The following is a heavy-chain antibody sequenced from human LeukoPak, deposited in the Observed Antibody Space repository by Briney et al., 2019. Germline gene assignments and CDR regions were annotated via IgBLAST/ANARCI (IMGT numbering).Heavy chain of an antibody. J-gene: IGHJ4*02. CDR2: ISGRGVTT. CDR1: GFTFSRYA. V-gene: IGHV3-23*01. D-gene: IGHD3-10*01. Sequence: PGGSLRLSWAAAGFTFSRYAMRWVRQAPGKRREWVAAISGRGVTTYYADSVKGRFTISRDNSKNTLYLQMNSLRAEDTALYYCAKDRDYYLVGFFDYWGQGTLVTVSS. CDR3: AKDRDYYLVGFFDY.